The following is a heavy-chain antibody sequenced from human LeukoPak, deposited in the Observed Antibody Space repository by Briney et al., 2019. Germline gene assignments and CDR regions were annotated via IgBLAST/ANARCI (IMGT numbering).Heavy chain of an antibody. V-gene: IGHV3-21*01. J-gene: IGHJ4*02. CDR1: GFTFSSYS. Sequence: GGSLRLSCATSGFTFSSYSMNWVRQAPGKGLEWVSSISSSSSYIYYADSVKGRFTISRDNAKNTLYLQMNSLRTEDTAVYYCAKDRGWELLYLDYWGQGTLVTVSS. CDR3: AKDRGWELLYLDY. D-gene: IGHD1-26*01. CDR2: ISSSSSYI.